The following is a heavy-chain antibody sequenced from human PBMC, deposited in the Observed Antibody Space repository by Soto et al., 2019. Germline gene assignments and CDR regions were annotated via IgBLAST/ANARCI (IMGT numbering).Heavy chain of an antibody. J-gene: IGHJ4*02. CDR1: GYTFTSYG. Sequence: GASVKVSCKASGYTFTSYGISWVRQAPGQGLEWMGWISAYNGNTNYAQKLQGRVTMTTDTSTSTAYVELRSLRSDDTAVYYCARLAVVVPAAQYAGFDYWGQGTLVTVSS. CDR2: ISAYNGNT. CDR3: ARLAVVVPAAQYAGFDY. D-gene: IGHD2-2*01. V-gene: IGHV1-18*01.